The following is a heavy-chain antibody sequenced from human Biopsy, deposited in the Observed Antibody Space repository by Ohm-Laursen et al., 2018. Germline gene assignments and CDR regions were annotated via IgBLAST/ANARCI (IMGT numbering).Heavy chain of an antibody. CDR2: INPGGNST. V-gene: IGHV1-46*01. J-gene: IGHJ4*02. Sequence: ASVKASCKASGGTFSSYAISWVRQAPGQGLEWMGIINPGGNSTAYTQNFQGRVTMTWDTSTTTVYMELSSLRSEDTAVYYCVLASFDYWGQGTLVTVPS. CDR1: GGTFSSYA. CDR3: VLASFDY.